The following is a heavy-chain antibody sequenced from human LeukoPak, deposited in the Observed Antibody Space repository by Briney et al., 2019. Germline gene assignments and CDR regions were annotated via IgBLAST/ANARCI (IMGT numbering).Heavy chain of an antibody. CDR3: ARDPSKQTGD. D-gene: IGHD4-11*01. Sequence: GGSLRLSCAASGFTFSDSYMTWVRQAPGKGLEWLSYISGNSGDTNYADSVKGRFTISRDNAKNSLYLQMNSLRAEDTAVYYCARDPSKQTGDWGQGTLVTVSS. CDR2: ISGNSGDT. J-gene: IGHJ4*02. V-gene: IGHV3-11*06. CDR1: GFTFSDSY.